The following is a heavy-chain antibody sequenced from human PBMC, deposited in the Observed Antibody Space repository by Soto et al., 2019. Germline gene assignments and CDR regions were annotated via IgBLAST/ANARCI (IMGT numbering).Heavy chain of an antibody. D-gene: IGHD2-21*02. V-gene: IGHV3-21*01. J-gene: IGHJ4*02. CDR3: AKAVPPFVVVTASDY. CDR2: VSKSDYT. Sequence: GGSLILSCAVSGFYFHNYGINWVRQPPRKGLELVSSVSKSDYTYYSDSVKGRFTISRDNAKNSVSLQMNSLRAEDTAVYYCAKAVPPFVVVTASDYWGQGTMVTVAS. CDR1: GFYFHNYG.